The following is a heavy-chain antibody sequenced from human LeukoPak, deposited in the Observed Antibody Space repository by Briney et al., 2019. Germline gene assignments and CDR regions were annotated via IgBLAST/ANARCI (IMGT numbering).Heavy chain of an antibody. V-gene: IGHV1-69*13. J-gene: IGHJ4*02. CDR1: GGTFSSYA. CDR3: AMYYCYGSGSYNY. D-gene: IGHD3-10*01. Sequence: SVKVSCKASGGTFSSYAISWVRQAPGQGLEWMGGIIPIFGTANYAQKFQGRVTITADESTSTAYMELSSLRSEDTAVYYCAMYYCYGSGSYNYWGQGTLVTVSS. CDR2: IIPIFGTA.